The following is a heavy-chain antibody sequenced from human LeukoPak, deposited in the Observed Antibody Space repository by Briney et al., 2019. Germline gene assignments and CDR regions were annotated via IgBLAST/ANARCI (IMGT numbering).Heavy chain of an antibody. Sequence: ASVKVSCKASGHTFYNYAIHWLRQAPGQGLEWMGWINTRTGDTEYSQKFQGRVSITKDTPESTAYMELRSLRSEDMAVYYCARDSGRGWYEFQWGQGTLVTVSS. CDR2: INTRTGDT. CDR1: GHTFYNYA. J-gene: IGHJ4*02. CDR3: ARDSGRGWYEFQ. D-gene: IGHD6-19*01. V-gene: IGHV1-3*03.